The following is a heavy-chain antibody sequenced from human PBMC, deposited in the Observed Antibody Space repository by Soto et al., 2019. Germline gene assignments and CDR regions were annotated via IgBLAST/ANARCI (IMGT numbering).Heavy chain of an antibody. CDR3: AIDLPDDYGDYMGY. V-gene: IGHV4-34*01. J-gene: IGHJ4*02. CDR1: GGSFSGYY. CDR2: INHSGST. D-gene: IGHD4-17*01. Sequence: SETLSLTCAVYGGSFSGYYWSWIRQPPGKGLEWIGEINHSGSTNYNPSLKSRVTISVDTSKNQFSLKLSSVTAADTAVYYCAIDLPDDYGDYMGYWGQGTLVTLAS.